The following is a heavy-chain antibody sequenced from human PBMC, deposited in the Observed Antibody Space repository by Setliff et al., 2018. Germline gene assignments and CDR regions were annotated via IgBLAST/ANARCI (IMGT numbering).Heavy chain of an antibody. CDR1: GYSFLSYG. J-gene: IGHJ3*02. D-gene: IGHD2-21*02. V-gene: IGHV1-18*01. CDR2: ISAQDGNT. Sequence: ASVKVSCKASGYSFLSYGITWVRQAPGQGLAWMGWISAQDGNTIYAQKFQGRVTMTRDKSITSAYMELTGLRSDDTAVYYCARDRRVVTAIRSGFDIWGQGTMVTVS. CDR3: ARDRRVVTAIRSGFDI.